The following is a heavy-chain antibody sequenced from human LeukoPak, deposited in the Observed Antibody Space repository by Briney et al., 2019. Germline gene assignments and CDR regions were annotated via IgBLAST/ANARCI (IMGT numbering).Heavy chain of an antibody. CDR3: ARHLYGSVTYNVDY. CDR1: GYSFTTYW. D-gene: IGHD3-10*01. V-gene: IGHV5-10-1*01. J-gene: IGHJ4*02. CDR2: IDPSDSYT. Sequence: GESLKISCKGSGYSFTTYWITWVRQMPGKGLEWMGTIDPSDSYTNYSPSFQGHVSISVDKSISTAYLQWSSLKASDTAMYYCARHLYGSVTYNVDYWGQGILVTVSS.